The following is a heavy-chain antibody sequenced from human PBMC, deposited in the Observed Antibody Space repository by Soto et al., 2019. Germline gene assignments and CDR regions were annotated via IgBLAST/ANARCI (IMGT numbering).Heavy chain of an antibody. V-gene: IGHV1-46*01. CDR2: MIPSDGRT. J-gene: IGHJ4*02. Sequence: QVLLVQSGAEVKKPGASVRISCKASGYTFTSYYIHWVRQAPGQGLEWMGIMIPSDGRTSYPPKFQGRVTLSSDTSTSTVYMDLIGLRSEDTGVYYCATEGTPVAGGSEDFWGQGTQVTVSS. CDR1: GYTFTSYY. D-gene: IGHD6-19*01. CDR3: ATEGTPVAGGSEDF.